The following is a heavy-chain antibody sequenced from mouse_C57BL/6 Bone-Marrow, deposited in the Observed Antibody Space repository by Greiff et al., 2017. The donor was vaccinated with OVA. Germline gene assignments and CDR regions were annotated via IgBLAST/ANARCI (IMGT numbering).Heavy chain of an antibody. CDR2: IYPSDSET. V-gene: IGHV1-61*01. D-gene: IGHD2-1*01. CDR1: GYTFTSYW. CDR3: ARYYYGNYEYFDY. Sequence: QVQLQQSGAELVRPGSSVKLSCKASGYTFTSYWMDWVKQRPGQGLEWIGNIYPSDSETHYNQKFKDKATLTVDKSSSTAYMQLSSLTSEDSAVYYCARYYYGNYEYFDYWGQGTTLTVSS. J-gene: IGHJ2*01.